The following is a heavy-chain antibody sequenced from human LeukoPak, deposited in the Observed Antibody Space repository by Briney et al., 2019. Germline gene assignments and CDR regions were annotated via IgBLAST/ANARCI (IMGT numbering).Heavy chain of an antibody. CDR3: ATPRLSSGWYPKYFQH. V-gene: IGHV3-23*01. J-gene: IGHJ1*01. CDR1: GFTFSSYA. CDR2: ISGSGGST. D-gene: IGHD6-19*01. Sequence: QPGGSLRLSCAASGFTFSSYAMSWVRQAPGKGLEWVSAISGSGGSTYYADSVKGRFTISSDNSKNTPYLQMNSLRAEDTAVYYCATPRLSSGWYPKYFQHWGQGTLVTVSS.